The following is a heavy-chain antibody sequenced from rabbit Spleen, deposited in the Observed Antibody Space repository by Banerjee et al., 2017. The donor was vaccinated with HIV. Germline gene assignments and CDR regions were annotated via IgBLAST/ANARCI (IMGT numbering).Heavy chain of an antibody. D-gene: IGHD7-1*01. CDR2: PYNGGGIT. CDR1: GFTTSTNG. V-gene: IGHV1S40*01. J-gene: IGHJ6*01. CDR3: ARDTGTSFSSYGMDL. Sequence: QSLEESGGDLVKPGASLTLTCKASGFTTSTNGICWVRQAPGKGLEWIACPYNGGGITYSATWAKGRFTCSKTSSTTVTLQMTSLTVADTATYFCARDTGTSFSSYGMDLWGPGTLVTVS.